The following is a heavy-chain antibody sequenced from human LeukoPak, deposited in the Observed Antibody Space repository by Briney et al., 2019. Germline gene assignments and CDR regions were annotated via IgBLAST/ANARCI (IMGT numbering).Heavy chain of an antibody. V-gene: IGHV4-39*07. CDR3: ARDPFPYSSSWIP. D-gene: IGHD6-13*01. CDR2: IYYSGST. Sequence: SETLSLTCTVSGGSISSYYWGWIRQPPGKGLEWIGSIYYSGSTYYNPSLKSRVTISVDTSKNQFSLKLSSVTAADTAVYYCARDPFPYSSSWIPWGQGTLVTVSS. CDR1: GGSISSYY. J-gene: IGHJ5*02.